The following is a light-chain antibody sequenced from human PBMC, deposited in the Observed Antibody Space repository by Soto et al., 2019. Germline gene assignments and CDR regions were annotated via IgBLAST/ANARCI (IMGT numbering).Light chain of an antibody. CDR2: GAS. CDR1: QSVSNNY. Sequence: EIVMTQSPATLSGSPGERATLSCGASQSVSNNYLAWYQQKPGQAPRLLIYGASSRATGIPDRFSGSGSGTDFTLTISRLEPEDFAVYYCQQYGSSPHFGGGTKVDIK. CDR3: QQYGSSPH. V-gene: IGKV3-20*01. J-gene: IGKJ4*01.